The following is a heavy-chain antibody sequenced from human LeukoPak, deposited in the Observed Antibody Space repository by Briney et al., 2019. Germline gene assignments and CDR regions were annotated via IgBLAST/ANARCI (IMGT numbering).Heavy chain of an antibody. J-gene: IGHJ4*02. Sequence: PGGSLRLSCAASGFTFSSYAMSWVRQAPGKGLEWVSGISWNSGSIGYADSVKGRFTISRDNAKNSLYLQMNSLRAEDTALYYCAGTGDGYNMGPGYWGQGTLVTVSS. V-gene: IGHV3-9*01. D-gene: IGHD5-24*01. CDR3: AGTGDGYNMGPGY. CDR1: GFTFSSYA. CDR2: ISWNSGSI.